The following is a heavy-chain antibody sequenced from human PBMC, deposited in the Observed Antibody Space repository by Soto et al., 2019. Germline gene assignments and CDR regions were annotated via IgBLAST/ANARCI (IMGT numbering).Heavy chain of an antibody. V-gene: IGHV4-30-2*01. D-gene: IGHD1-1*01. CDR3: ARDQLEGNWVDP. CDR1: GGSISSGGYS. CDR2: IYHSGST. Sequence: QLQLQESGSGLVRPSQTLSLTCAVSGGSISSGGYSWNWIRQPPGKGLEWIGYIYHSGSTLYNPYNKRRDTMSVDKSKSQFSLKLSSVTAADTAVYYCARDQLEGNWVDPWGRGTLVTVPS. J-gene: IGHJ5*02.